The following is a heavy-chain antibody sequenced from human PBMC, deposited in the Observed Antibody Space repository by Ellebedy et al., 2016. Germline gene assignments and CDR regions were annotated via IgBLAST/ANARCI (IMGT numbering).Heavy chain of an antibody. J-gene: IGHJ1*01. D-gene: IGHD2-2*01. Sequence: GGSLRLSXAASGVTFSSYAMSWVRQAPGKGLEWVATISTGSDYTYYGDSVQGRFTISRDDSKNTLSLQMNSLRAEDTAVYYCAKDCSSTTCSLRVTEYFVHWGQGTLVTVSS. CDR2: ISTGSDYT. CDR1: GVTFSSYA. V-gene: IGHV3-23*01. CDR3: AKDCSSTTCSLRVTEYFVH.